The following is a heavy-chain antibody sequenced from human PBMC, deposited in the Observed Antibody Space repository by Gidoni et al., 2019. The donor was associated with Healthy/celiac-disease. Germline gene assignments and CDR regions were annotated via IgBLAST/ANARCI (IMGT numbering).Heavy chain of an antibody. Sequence: QVQLQESGPGLVKPSEPLSLTCTVSGGSIRSYYWSWIRQPPGKGLEWIGYIYYSASTNYNPSLKSRVAISVDTSKNQFSLKLSSVTAADTAVYYCERGGDDVWGSYRIPFDDWGQGTLGTVSS. CDR1: GGSIRSYY. CDR3: ERGGDDVWGSYRIPFDD. CDR2: IYYSAST. V-gene: IGHV4-59*01. D-gene: IGHD3-16*02. J-gene: IGHJ4*02.